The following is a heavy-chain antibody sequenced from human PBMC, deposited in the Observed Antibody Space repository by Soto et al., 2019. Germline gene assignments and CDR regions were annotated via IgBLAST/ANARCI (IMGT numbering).Heavy chain of an antibody. Sequence: QVQLVESGGGVVQPGRSLRLSCAASGFTFSTYGMHWVRQAPGKGLEWVAVIWYDGSNKYYADSVKGRFTISRDNSKNTLYLQMNSLRAEDTAVYYCARDRGYVWGSYRYYAWFDPWGQGTLVTVSS. CDR2: IWYDGSNK. V-gene: IGHV3-33*01. D-gene: IGHD3-16*02. CDR3: ARDRGYVWGSYRYYAWFDP. CDR1: GFTFSTYG. J-gene: IGHJ5*02.